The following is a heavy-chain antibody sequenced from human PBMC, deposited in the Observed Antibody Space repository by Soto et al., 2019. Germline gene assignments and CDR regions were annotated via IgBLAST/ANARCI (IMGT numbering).Heavy chain of an antibody. D-gene: IGHD2-15*01. J-gene: IGHJ4*02. CDR1: GGSISSGDYY. V-gene: IGHV4-30-4*02. CDR3: ARNGGNAFHY. Sequence: PSETLSLTCTVSGGSISSGDYYWSWIRQPPGKGLEWIGYIYYSGSTYYNPSLKSRVTISVETSKNQFSMKLSYVTAADPAVYYCARNGGNAFHYWGQGTLVTVSS. CDR2: IYYSGST.